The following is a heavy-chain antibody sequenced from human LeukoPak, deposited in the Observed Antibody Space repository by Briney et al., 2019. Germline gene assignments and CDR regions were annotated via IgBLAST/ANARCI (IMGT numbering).Heavy chain of an antibody. J-gene: IGHJ4*02. Sequence: GASVKVSCKACGYTFTGYYMHWVRQAPGQGLEWMGWINPNTGDTHYAQKFQGRVTLTRDTSITTVYMELSRLTSDDTAIFYCAVAPGDYWGQGTLVTVSS. D-gene: IGHD2-21*01. CDR1: GYTFTGYY. CDR3: AVAPGDY. CDR2: INPNTGDT. V-gene: IGHV1-2*02.